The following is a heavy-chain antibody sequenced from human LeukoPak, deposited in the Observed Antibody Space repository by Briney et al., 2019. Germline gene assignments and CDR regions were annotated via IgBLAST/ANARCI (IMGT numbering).Heavy chain of an antibody. V-gene: IGHV3-23*01. CDR3: EVITTNNWFDP. Sequence: GGSLRLSCAASGFTFSTYRMSWVRQAPGKGLEWVSGIGISGVTTYYADSVKGRFTISRDNSKNTLYLQMNSLRAEDTAVYYCEVITTNNWFDPWGQGTLVPSPQ. CDR2: IGISGVTT. CDR1: GFTFSTYR. J-gene: IGHJ5*02. D-gene: IGHD3-22*01.